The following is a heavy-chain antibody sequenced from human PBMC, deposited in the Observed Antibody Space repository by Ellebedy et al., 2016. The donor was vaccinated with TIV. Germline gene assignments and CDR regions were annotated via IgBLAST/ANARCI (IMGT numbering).Heavy chain of an antibody. CDR2: ISYNAAAT. CDR1: GFTFSNYA. V-gene: IGHV3-23*01. CDR3: ARATQVAGSHNSLIDY. J-gene: IGHJ4*02. D-gene: IGHD6-19*01. Sequence: PGGSLRLSCAASGFTFSNYAMSWVRQAPGKGLEWISVISYNAAATYYADPVKGRFTISRDNSKNTLYLQMNSLRAEDTALFYCARATQVAGSHNSLIDYWGQGILVTVSS.